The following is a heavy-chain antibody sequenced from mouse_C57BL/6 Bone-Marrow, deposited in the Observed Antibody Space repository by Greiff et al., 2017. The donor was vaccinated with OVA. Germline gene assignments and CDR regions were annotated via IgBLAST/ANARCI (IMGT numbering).Heavy chain of an antibody. CDR3: ATHYYYDYDY. CDR1: GYSFTSYY. D-gene: IGHD2-4*01. J-gene: IGHJ2*01. Sequence: VQLQQSGPELVKPGASVKISCKASGYSFTSYYIHWVKQRPGQGLEWIGWIYPGSGNTKYNEKFKGKATLTADTSSSTAYMQLSSLTSEDSVVYYCATHYYYDYDYWGQGTTLTVSS. CDR2: IYPGSGNT. V-gene: IGHV1-66*01.